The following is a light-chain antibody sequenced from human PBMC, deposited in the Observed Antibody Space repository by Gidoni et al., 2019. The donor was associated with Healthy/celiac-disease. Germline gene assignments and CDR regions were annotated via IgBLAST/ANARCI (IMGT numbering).Light chain of an antibody. V-gene: IGLV1-44*01. CDR3: AAWDDSLNGHV. CDR2: SNN. CDR1: SSNIGSNT. Sequence: QSVLTQPPSASGTPGQRVTISCSGSSSNIGSNTVNWYQQLPGTAPKLLIYSNNQRPPGVPDRFSGSKSGTSASLAISGLQSEEEADYYCAAWDDSLNGHVFGGGTKLTVL. J-gene: IGLJ2*01.